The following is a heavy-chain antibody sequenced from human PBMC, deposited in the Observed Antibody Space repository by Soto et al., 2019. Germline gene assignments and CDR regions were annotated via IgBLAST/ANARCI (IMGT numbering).Heavy chain of an antibody. J-gene: IGHJ4*02. CDR3: AKDKDSGGQAQFDY. CDR2: ISWNSGSI. D-gene: IGHD3-10*01. Sequence: SLRLSFAACGFTFDQYSMHWVRHAKGKGLEWVSGISWNSGSITYADSVKGRFTISRDKAKKSLYLQMNSLRAEDTALYYCAKDKDSGGQAQFDYWGQGTLVTASS. CDR1: GFTFDQYS. V-gene: IGHV3-9*01.